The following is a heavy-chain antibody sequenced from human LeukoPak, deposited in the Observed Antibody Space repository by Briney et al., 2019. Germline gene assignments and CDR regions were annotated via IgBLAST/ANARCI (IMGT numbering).Heavy chain of an antibody. J-gene: IGHJ4*02. Sequence: PGGSLRLSCAASGFTFSSYSMNWVRQAPGKGLEWVSSISSSSSYIYYADSVKGRFTISRDNAENSLYLQMNSLRAEDTAVYYCARGYYDSSGYIDYWGQGTLVTVSS. CDR1: GFTFSSYS. V-gene: IGHV3-21*01. D-gene: IGHD3-22*01. CDR3: ARGYYDSSGYIDY. CDR2: ISSSSSYI.